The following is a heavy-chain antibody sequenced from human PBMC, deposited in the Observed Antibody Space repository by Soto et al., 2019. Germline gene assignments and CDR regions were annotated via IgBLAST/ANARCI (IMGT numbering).Heavy chain of an antibody. Sequence: GGSLRLSCAASGFTFSSYGMHWVRQAPGKGLEWVAVIPHDGTNKYYGDSVKGRFTISRDDSKNTLYLQMNSLRAEDTAVYYCAKNKFCSSTSCHYYGMDVWGQGTTVTVSS. CDR2: IPHDGTNK. CDR3: AKNKFCSSTSCHYYGMDV. D-gene: IGHD2-2*01. J-gene: IGHJ6*02. V-gene: IGHV3-30*02. CDR1: GFTFSSYG.